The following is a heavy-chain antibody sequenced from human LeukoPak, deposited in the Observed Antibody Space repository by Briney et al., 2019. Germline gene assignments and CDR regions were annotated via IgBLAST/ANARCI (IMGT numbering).Heavy chain of an antibody. J-gene: IGHJ4*02. CDR2: ISGSGGST. D-gene: IGHD2-15*01. V-gene: IGHV3-23*01. CDR1: GFTFSSHE. Sequence: GGSLRLSCVASGFTFSSHEMNWVRQAPGKGLEWVSAISGSGGSTYYADSVKGRFTISRDNSKNTLYLQMNSLRAEDTAVYYCARVFGYCSGGSCYSFDYWGQGTLVTVSS. CDR3: ARVFGYCSGGSCYSFDY.